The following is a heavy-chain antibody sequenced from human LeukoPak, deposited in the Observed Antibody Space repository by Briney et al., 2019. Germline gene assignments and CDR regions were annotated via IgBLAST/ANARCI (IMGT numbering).Heavy chain of an antibody. CDR1: GFTFSSYS. D-gene: IGHD5-24*01. V-gene: IGHV3-21*01. J-gene: IGHJ4*02. CDR3: ARILHIRGRDGYNYELFDY. Sequence: AGGSLRLSCAASGFTFSSYSMNWVRQAPGKGLEWVSSISSSSSYIYYADSVKGRFTISRDNAKNSLYLQMKSLRTEDTAVYYCARILHIRGRDGYNYELFDYWGQGTLVTVSS. CDR2: ISSSSSYI.